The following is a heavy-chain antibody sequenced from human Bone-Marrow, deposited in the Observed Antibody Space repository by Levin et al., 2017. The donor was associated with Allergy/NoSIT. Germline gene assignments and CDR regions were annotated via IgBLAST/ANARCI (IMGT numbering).Heavy chain of an antibody. V-gene: IGHV1-8*01. D-gene: IGHD4-23*01. Sequence: AASVKVSCKASGYSFTNYDINWVRQAPGQGPEWMGWMNPNTGNTAYAQKFQGRVTMTRDTSISTAYMELNSLRSDDTAVYYCARNFILTTVACFGYWGQGTLVTVSS. CDR3: ARNFILTTVACFGY. CDR1: GYSFTNYD. CDR2: MNPNTGNT. J-gene: IGHJ4*02.